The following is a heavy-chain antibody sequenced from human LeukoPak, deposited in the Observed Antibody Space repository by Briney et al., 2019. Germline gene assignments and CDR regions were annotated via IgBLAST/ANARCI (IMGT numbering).Heavy chain of an antibody. J-gene: IGHJ4*02. CDR3: AKDQGSGWYRVDFDC. Sequence: AGGSLRLSCAASGFTFSSYAMSWVRQAPGKGLEWVSVISGSGGSTYYADSVKGRFTISRDNSKNTLYLQMNSLRAEDTAVYYCAKDQGSGWYRVDFDCWGQGTLVTVSS. CDR1: GFTFSSYA. D-gene: IGHD6-19*01. V-gene: IGHV3-23*01. CDR2: ISGSGGST.